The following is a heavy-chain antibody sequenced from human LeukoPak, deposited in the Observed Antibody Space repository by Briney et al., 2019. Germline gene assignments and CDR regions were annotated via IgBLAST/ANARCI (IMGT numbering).Heavy chain of an antibody. V-gene: IGHV3-21*01. Sequence: GGSLRLSCAASGFTFSSYSMNWVRQAPGKGLEWVSSISTSSSRIYYADSVKGRFTISRDNAKNSLYLQMNSLRAEDTAVYYCAREDPVPLGGPLDYWGQGTLVTVSS. CDR2: ISTSSSRI. D-gene: IGHD3-16*01. J-gene: IGHJ4*02. CDR1: GFTFSSYS. CDR3: AREDPVPLGGPLDY.